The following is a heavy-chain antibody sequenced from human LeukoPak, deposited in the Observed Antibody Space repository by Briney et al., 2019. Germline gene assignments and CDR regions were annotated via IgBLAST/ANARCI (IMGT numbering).Heavy chain of an antibody. V-gene: IGHV4-4*09. D-gene: IGHD6-6*01. CDR1: GGSISSYY. CDR3: ARRGRAARPNYAFDI. Sequence: SETLSLTCTVPGGSISSYYWSWIRQPPGKGLEWIGYIYTSGSTNYNPSLKSRVTISVDTSKNQFSLKLSSVTAADTAVDYCARRGRAARPNYAFDIWGQGTMVTVSS. J-gene: IGHJ3*02. CDR2: IYTSGST.